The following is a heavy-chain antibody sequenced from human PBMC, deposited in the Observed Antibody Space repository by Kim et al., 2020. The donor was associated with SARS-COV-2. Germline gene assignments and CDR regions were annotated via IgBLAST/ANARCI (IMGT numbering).Heavy chain of an antibody. CDR1: GFTFSNAW. J-gene: IGHJ3*02. CDR3: TTDLAGTMIVEVVGNDPFDI. CDR2: IKSKTDGGTT. V-gene: IGHV3-15*01. D-gene: IGHD3-22*01. Sequence: GGSLRLSCAASGFTFSNAWMSWVRQAPGKGLEWVGRIKSKTDGGTTDYAAPVKGRFTISRDDSKNTLYLQMNSLKTEDTAVYYCTTDLAGTMIVEVVGNDPFDIWGRRTMVTLPS.